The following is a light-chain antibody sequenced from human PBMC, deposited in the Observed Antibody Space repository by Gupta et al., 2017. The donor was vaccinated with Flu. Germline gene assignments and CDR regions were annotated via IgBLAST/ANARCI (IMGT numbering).Light chain of an antibody. CDR3: PQYSNGTLT. Sequence: PATLSVSPGERATLSCRASQSVTSNLAWSQQKTGQGPRLLIYGASTRATTSPARFSGSGSETEVTLTISSLQSEDFAVYFCPQYSNGTLTFGEGTKVEIK. CDR2: GAS. CDR1: QSVTSN. V-gene: IGKV3-15*01. J-gene: IGKJ4*01.